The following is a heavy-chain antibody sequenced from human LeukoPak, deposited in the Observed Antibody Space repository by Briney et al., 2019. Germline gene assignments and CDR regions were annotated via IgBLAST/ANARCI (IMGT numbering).Heavy chain of an antibody. V-gene: IGHV1-2*02. Sequence: ASVKVSCKASGYIFTDYYLHWVRQAPGQGLEWMGWINPNSGGTSYAQKFQGRVTMTRDTSISTAYMELSRLRSDDTAVYYCARAGGLAAYYYDSSGYYWVDWGQGTLVTVSS. CDR3: ARAGGLAAYYYDSSGYYWVD. J-gene: IGHJ4*02. D-gene: IGHD3-22*01. CDR2: INPNSGGT. CDR1: GYIFTDYY.